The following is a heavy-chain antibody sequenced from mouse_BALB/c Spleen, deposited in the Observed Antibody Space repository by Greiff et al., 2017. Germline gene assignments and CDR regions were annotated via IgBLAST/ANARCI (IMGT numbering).Heavy chain of an antibody. Sequence: VQLQQPGAELVKPGASVKLSCKASGYTFTSYWMHWVKQRPGQGLEWIGEINPSNGRTNYNEKFKSKATLTVDKSSSTAYMQLSSLTSEDSAVYYCARDITTVVSYYYAMDYWGQGTSVTVSS. D-gene: IGHD1-1*01. V-gene: IGHV1S81*02. J-gene: IGHJ4*01. CDR2: INPSNGRT. CDR1: GYTFTSYW. CDR3: ARDITTVVSYYYAMDY.